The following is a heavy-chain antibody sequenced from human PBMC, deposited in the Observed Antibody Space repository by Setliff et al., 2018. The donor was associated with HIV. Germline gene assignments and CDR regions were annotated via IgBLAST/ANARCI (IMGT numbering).Heavy chain of an antibody. CDR3: VVYFGGNGGRGL. CDR1: GDSIVSDDSTSSHH. J-gene: IGHJ4*02. V-gene: IGHV4-59*11. Sequence: SETLSLTCRFSGDSIVSDDSTSSHHCSWIRQPPRRGLEWIGTTPDSGSTNYNPSLRSRVTISLDTSTNQFSLRLNSVTAADTAHYFCVVYFGGNGGRGLWGQGTLVTVSS. D-gene: IGHD2-15*01. CDR2: TPDSGST.